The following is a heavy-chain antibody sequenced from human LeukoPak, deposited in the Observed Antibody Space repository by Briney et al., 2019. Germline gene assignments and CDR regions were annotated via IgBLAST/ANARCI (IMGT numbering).Heavy chain of an antibody. D-gene: IGHD3-3*01. V-gene: IGHV3-30*18. Sequence: GGSLRLSCAASGFTFSSYGMHWVRQAPGKGLEWVAVISYDGSNKYYADSVKGRFTISRDDSKNTQYLQMNSLIGEDTAVYYCAKDHTSGHFDYWGQGTLVTVSS. J-gene: IGHJ4*02. CDR1: GFTFSSYG. CDR3: AKDHTSGHFDY. CDR2: ISYDGSNK.